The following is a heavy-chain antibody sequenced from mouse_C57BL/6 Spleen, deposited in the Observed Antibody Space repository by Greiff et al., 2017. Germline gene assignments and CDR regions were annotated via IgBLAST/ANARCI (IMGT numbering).Heavy chain of an antibody. D-gene: IGHD1-2*01. Sequence: QVQLKQPGAELVKPGASVKLSCKASGYTFTSYWMHWVKQRPGRGLEWIGRIDPNSGGTKYNEKFKSKATLTVDKPTSTAYMQLSSLTSEDSAVYDCARWGGYYGDWYFDVWGKGTTVTVSS. V-gene: IGHV1-72*01. CDR2: IDPNSGGT. J-gene: IGHJ1*03. CDR1: GYTFTSYW. CDR3: ARWGGYYGDWYFDV.